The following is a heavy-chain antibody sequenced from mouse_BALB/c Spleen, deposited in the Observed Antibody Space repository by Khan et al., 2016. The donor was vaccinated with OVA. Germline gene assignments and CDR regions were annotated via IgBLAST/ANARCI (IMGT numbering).Heavy chain of an antibody. CDR1: GYTFTDFA. Sequence: QVQLQQSGAELVRPGVSVKISCKGSGYTFTDFAIHWVKQSLAKSLEWIGVISTYYGDADYNQKFKGKATMTVDKSSSTAFVELARLTPEDSANYYCVRGSGNSRFAYWGQGTLVTVSA. D-gene: IGHD1-3*01. CDR3: VRGSGNSRFAY. J-gene: IGHJ3*01. CDR2: ISTYYGDA. V-gene: IGHV1S137*01.